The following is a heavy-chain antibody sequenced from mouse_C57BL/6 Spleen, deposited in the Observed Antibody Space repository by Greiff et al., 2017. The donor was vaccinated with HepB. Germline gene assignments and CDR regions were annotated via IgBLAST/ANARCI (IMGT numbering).Heavy chain of an antibody. Sequence: QVHVKQSGPELVKPGASVKLSCKASGYTFTSYDINWVKQRPGQGLEWIGWIYPRDGSTKYNEKFKGKATLTVDTSSSTAYMELHSLTSEDSAVYFCARRHYGSSLYAMDYWGQGTSVTVSS. V-gene: IGHV1-85*01. J-gene: IGHJ4*01. CDR2: IYPRDGST. CDR3: ARRHYGSSLYAMDY. CDR1: GYTFTSYD. D-gene: IGHD1-1*01.